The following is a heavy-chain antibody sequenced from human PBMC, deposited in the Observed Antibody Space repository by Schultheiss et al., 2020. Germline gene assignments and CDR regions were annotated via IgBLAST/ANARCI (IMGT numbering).Heavy chain of an antibody. CDR2: INPSGGST. CDR1: GGTFSSYA. CDR3: ARAHGDYDY. Sequence: ASVKVSCKASGGTFSSYAISWVRQAPGQGLEWMGIINPSGGSTSYAQKFQGRVTMTRDTSTSTVYMELSSLRSDDTAVYYCARAHGDYDYWGQGTLVTVSS. J-gene: IGHJ4*02. D-gene: IGHD4-17*01. V-gene: IGHV1-46*01.